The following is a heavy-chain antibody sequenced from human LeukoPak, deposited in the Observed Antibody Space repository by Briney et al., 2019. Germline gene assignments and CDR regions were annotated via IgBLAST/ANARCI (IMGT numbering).Heavy chain of an antibody. CDR1: GFTFSTYG. V-gene: IGHV3-30*18. Sequence: GGSLRLSCAASGFTFSTYGMHWVRQAPGKGLEWVAVISYDGSSKFYTDSVKGRFTISRDNSKNTLYLQMNSLRAEDTAVYYCAKWEAVAGYWGQGTLVTVSS. J-gene: IGHJ4*02. CDR2: ISYDGSSK. CDR3: AKWEAVAGY. D-gene: IGHD6-19*01.